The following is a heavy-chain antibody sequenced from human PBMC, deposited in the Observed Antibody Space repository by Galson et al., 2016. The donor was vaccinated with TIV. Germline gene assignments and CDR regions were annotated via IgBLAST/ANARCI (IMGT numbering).Heavy chain of an antibody. CDR1: GFTFSNYA. CDR2: ISYDGSKK. CDR3: AKFSGTYHNQYFFDY. D-gene: IGHD5-12*01. V-gene: IGHV3-30-3*02. J-gene: IGHJ4*02. Sequence: SLRLSCAASGFTFSNYALYWVRQAPGKGLEWVTIISYDGSKKFYADSVMGRFTISRDDSKNTLFLQMNSLRPEDTAVYYCAKFSGTYHNQYFFDYWGQGTLVTVSS.